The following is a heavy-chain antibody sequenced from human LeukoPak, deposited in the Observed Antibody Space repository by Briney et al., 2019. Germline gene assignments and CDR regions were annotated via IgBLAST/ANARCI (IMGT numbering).Heavy chain of an antibody. Sequence: PSETLSLTCAVYGGSFSGYYWSWIRQPPGKGLEWIGEINHSGSTNYNPSLKSRVTISVDTSKNQFSLKLSSVTAADTAVYYCARGDPITGTWSTGSSSDAFDIRGQGTMVTVSS. J-gene: IGHJ3*02. V-gene: IGHV4-34*01. D-gene: IGHD1-7*01. CDR1: GGSFSGYY. CDR3: ARGDPITGTWSTGSSSDAFDI. CDR2: INHSGST.